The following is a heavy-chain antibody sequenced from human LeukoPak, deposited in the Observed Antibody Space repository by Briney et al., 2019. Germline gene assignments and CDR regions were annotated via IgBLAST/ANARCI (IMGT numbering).Heavy chain of an antibody. CDR3: ARGFPRYYYDSSGYYYFDY. Sequence: ASVKVSCKPSGYTFTSYGISRVRQAPGQGLEWMGWISAYNGNTNYAQKLQGRVTMTTDTSTSTAYMELRSLRSDDTAVYYCARGFPRYYYDSSGYYYFDYWGQGTLVTVSS. CDR1: GYTFTSYG. J-gene: IGHJ4*02. V-gene: IGHV1-18*01. D-gene: IGHD3-22*01. CDR2: ISAYNGNT.